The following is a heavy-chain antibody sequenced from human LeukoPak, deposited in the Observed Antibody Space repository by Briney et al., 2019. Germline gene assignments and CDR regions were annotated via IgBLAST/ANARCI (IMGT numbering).Heavy chain of an antibody. CDR2: INIDGSTT. Sequence: PGGSLRLSCAASVFTVSNYWMHWVRQAPGKGLVWVSRINIDGSTTNYADSVKGRFTISRDNAENTLYLQMISVRAEDTAVYYCARGIPRSYGTDYWGQGTLVTVSS. J-gene: IGHJ4*02. CDR1: VFTVSNYW. CDR3: ARGIPRSYGTDY. D-gene: IGHD4-17*01. V-gene: IGHV3-74*01.